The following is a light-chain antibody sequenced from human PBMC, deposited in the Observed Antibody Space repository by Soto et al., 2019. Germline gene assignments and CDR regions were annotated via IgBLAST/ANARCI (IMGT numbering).Light chain of an antibody. J-gene: IGKJ2*01. Sequence: EIVLTQSPGTLSLSPGERATLSCRASQSLSTTYLAWYQQKPGQAPRLLIYGASSRATGIPDRFGGSGSGTDFTLTISRLEAEDCAVYYCQQYGRSPPYTFGQGTKLDIK. V-gene: IGKV3-20*01. CDR3: QQYGRSPPYT. CDR1: QSLSTTY. CDR2: GAS.